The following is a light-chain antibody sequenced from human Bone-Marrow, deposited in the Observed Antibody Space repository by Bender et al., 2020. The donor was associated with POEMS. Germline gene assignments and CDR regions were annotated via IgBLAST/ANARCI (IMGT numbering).Light chain of an antibody. Sequence: SYVLTQPPSVSVAPGQTARITCAGYNIEIISVHWYRQKPGQAPVLVVYDDYDRPSGIPERISGSNSGNTAALTISRVEAGDEADYYCQVWDSSSHHQVFGGGTRLTVL. J-gene: IGLJ3*02. CDR1: NIEIIS. CDR2: DDY. V-gene: IGLV3-21*02. CDR3: QVWDSSSHHQV.